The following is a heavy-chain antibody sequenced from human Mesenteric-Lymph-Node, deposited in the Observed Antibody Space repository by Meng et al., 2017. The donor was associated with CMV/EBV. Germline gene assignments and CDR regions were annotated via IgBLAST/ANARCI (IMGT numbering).Heavy chain of an antibody. J-gene: IGHJ2*01. V-gene: IGHV3-23*01. CDR2: ISGSGDKT. Sequence: GESLKISCAASGFTFTTYAMSWVRQAPGKGLEWVSVISGSGDKTWYADSVKGRFTISRDNSKNTLYLQMNSLRAEDTAVYYCARGGYCSSSSCPWYFDLWGRGTLVTVSS. D-gene: IGHD2-2*01. CDR1: GFTFTTYA. CDR3: ARGGYCSSSSCPWYFDL.